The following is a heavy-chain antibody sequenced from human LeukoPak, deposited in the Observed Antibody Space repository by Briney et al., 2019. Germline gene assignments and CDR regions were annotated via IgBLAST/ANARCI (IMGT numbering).Heavy chain of an antibody. CDR3: ARDLSIVGATS. J-gene: IGHJ4*02. CDR2: ISSSSSYI. V-gene: IGHV3-21*01. CDR1: GFTFSSYS. D-gene: IGHD1-26*01. Sequence: GGSLRLSCAASGFTFSSYSMNWVCQAPGKGMEWVSSISSSSSYIYYADSVKGRFTISRDNAQNSLYLQMNSLRAEDTAVYYCARDLSIVGATSWGQGTLVTVSS.